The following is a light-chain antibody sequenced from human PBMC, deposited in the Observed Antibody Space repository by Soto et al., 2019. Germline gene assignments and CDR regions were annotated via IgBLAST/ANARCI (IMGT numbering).Light chain of an antibody. CDR3: SSYAGSNRVV. CDR2: EVS. J-gene: IGLJ2*01. Sequence: QSALTQPPSASGSPGQSVTISCTGTSSDVGGYNYVSWYQQHPGKAPKLMIYEVSKRPSGVPDRCSGSKSGNTASLTVSGLHAEEEADYYCSSYAGSNRVVFGGGTKLTVL. V-gene: IGLV2-8*01. CDR1: SSDVGGYNY.